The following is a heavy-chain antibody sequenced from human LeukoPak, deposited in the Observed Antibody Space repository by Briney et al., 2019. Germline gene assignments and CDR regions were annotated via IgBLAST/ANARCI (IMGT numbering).Heavy chain of an antibody. J-gene: IGHJ6*03. D-gene: IGHD3-10*01. CDR1: GFTFGDYA. Sequence: GGSLRLSCAASGFTFGDYAMQWVRQAPGKGLEWVSLINWDATRTYYADSVKGRFTISRDNSKNSLSLQMNSLRPEDTALYYCAKERRGYYMDVWGKGTTVTVSS. CDR3: AKERRGYYMDV. CDR2: INWDATRT. V-gene: IGHV3-43D*04.